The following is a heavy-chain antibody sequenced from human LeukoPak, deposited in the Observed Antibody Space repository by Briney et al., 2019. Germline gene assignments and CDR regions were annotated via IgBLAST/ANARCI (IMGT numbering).Heavy chain of an antibody. CDR2: IIPIFGTA. J-gene: IGHJ4*02. CDR3: ARGSSIVGATLRYYFDY. CDR1: GGTFSSYA. V-gene: IGHV1-69*13. D-gene: IGHD1-26*01. Sequence: SVKVSCRASGGTFSSYAISWVRQAPGQGLEWMGGIIPIFGTANYAQKFQGRVTITADESTSTAYMELSSLRSEDTAVYYCARGSSIVGATLRYYFDYWGQGTLVTVSP.